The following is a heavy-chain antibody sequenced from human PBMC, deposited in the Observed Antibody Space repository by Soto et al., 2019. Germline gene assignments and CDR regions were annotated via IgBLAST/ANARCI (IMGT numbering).Heavy chain of an antibody. J-gene: IGHJ6*02. CDR3: ARNQCSGGSFPLDSWYIMDV. CDR1: GYTFSSYG. D-gene: IGHD2-15*01. CDR2: ISGYNGDT. Sequence: QVQLVQSGAEVKKPGASVKVSCKASGYTFSSYGISWVRQAPGQGLEWMGWISGYNGDTYYAQNLQGRVTMTTDTSTSTTYMELRSLRSDATAVDDWARNQCSGGSFPLDSWYIMDVWGQGTTVTVSS. V-gene: IGHV1-18*01.